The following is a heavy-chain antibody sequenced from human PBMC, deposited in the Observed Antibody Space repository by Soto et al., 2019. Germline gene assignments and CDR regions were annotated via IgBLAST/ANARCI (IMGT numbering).Heavy chain of an antibody. Sequence: QITLKESGPTLVKPTQTLTLTCTFSGFSLSTSGVGVGWTRQPPGKALEWLALIYWDDDKRYSPSLKSRLTITKDTSKNQVVLTMTNMDPVDTATYYCAHRPVATTVFDYWGQGTLVTVSS. CDR2: IYWDDDK. V-gene: IGHV2-5*02. J-gene: IGHJ4*02. CDR3: AHRPVATTVFDY. D-gene: IGHD5-12*01. CDR1: GFSLSTSGVG.